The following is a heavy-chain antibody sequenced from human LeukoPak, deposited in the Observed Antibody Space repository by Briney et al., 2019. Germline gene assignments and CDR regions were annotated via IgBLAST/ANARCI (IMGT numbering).Heavy chain of an antibody. J-gene: IGHJ3*02. CDR1: GDSVVSNNVA. D-gene: IGHD2-21*01. Sequence: SQTLSLTCAISGDSVVSNNVAWNWIRQSPSKGLEWLGRTYLRSKWYNEYAVSVKSRITINPDTSRHHFSLQLTSVIPEDTAVYYCTRGKYSGFDIWGQGTMVTVSS. CDR3: TRGKYSGFDI. CDR2: TYLRSKWYN. V-gene: IGHV6-1*01.